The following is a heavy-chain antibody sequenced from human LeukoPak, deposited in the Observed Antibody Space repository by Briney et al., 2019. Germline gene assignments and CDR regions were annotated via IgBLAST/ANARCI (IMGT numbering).Heavy chain of an antibody. CDR2: VHPYNGGT. D-gene: IGHD3-22*01. J-gene: IGHJ4*02. CDR1: GYTFTGYY. V-gene: IGHV1-2*02. CDR3: ARGGPDSSGSTEH. Sequence: ASVKVSCKSSGYTFTGYYLHWVRQAPGQGLEWMGWVHPYNGGTKYAQKFQGRVTMTSDTSITTAYMELSRLRSDETAVYYCARGGPDSSGSTEHWGQGTLVTVSS.